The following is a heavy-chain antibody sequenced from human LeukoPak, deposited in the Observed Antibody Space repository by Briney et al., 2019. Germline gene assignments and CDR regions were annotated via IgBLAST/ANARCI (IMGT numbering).Heavy chain of an antibody. J-gene: IGHJ1*01. D-gene: IGHD2-2*01. V-gene: IGHV3-64D*06. CDR1: GFTFSSYA. CDR2: ISSNGGST. CDR3: VKVRYCSSTSCYPEYFQH. Sequence: GGSLRLSCSASGFTFSSYAMHWVRQAPGKGLEYVSAISSNGGSTYYADSVKGRFTISRDNSKNTLYLQMSSLRAEDTAVYYCVKVRYCSSTSCYPEYFQHWGQGTLVTVSS.